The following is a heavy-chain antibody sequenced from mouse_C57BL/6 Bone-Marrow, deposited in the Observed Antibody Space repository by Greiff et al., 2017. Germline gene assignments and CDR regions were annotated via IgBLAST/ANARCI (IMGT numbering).Heavy chain of an antibody. CDR3: AREVGGGFAY. J-gene: IGHJ3*01. V-gene: IGHV1-69*01. CDR1: GYTFTSYG. Sequence: VKLQESGAELARPGASVKLSCKASGYTFTSYGISWVKQRTGQGLEWIGEIDPSDSYTNYNQKFKGKSTLTVDKSSSTAYMQLSSLTSEDSAVYYCAREVGGGFAYWGQGTLVTVSA. D-gene: IGHD1-1*02. CDR2: IDPSDSYT.